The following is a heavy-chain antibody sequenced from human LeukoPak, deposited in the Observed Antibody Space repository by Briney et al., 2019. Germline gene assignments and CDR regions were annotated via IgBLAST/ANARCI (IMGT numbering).Heavy chain of an antibody. CDR3: ARDLSLGRRSYYYYYMDV. V-gene: IGHV4-4*07. Sequence: KPSETLSLTCTVSGGSISSYYWSWIRQPAGKGLEWIGRIYTSGSTNYNPSLKSRATMSVDTSKNQFSLKLSSVTAADTAVYYCARDLSLGRRSYYYYYMDVWGKGTTVTVSS. CDR1: GGSISSYY. CDR2: IYTSGST. J-gene: IGHJ6*03. D-gene: IGHD2/OR15-2a*01.